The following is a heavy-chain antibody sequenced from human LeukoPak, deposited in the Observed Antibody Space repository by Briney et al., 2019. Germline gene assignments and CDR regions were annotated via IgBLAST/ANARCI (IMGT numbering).Heavy chain of an antibody. CDR2: INAYNGNT. J-gene: IGHJ6*03. Sequence: GASVKVSCKASGYTFTSCNISWVRQAPGQGLEWMGWINAYNGNTDYAQRVQGRVTMTTDTSTSTAYMELRSLSSDDTAVYYCARDRHIAAAVYYYYMDVWGKGTPVTVSS. CDR3: ARDRHIAAAVYYYYMDV. D-gene: IGHD6-13*01. V-gene: IGHV1-18*01. CDR1: GYTFTSCN.